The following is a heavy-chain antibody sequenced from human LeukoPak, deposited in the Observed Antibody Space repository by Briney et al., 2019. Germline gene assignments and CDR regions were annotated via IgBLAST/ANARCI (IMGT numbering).Heavy chain of an antibody. V-gene: IGHV1-69*04. Sequence: SVKLSCKASGGTFSSYTISWVRQAPGQGLEWMGRIIPILGIANYAQKFQGRVTITADKSTSTAYMELSSLRSEDTAAYYCARDGGRAGIDYWGQGTLVTVSS. CDR3: ARDGGRAGIDY. CDR1: GGTFSSYT. D-gene: IGHD2-15*01. J-gene: IGHJ4*02. CDR2: IIPILGIA.